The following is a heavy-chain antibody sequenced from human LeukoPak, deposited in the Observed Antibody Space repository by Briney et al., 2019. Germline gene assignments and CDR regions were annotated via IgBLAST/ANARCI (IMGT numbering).Heavy chain of an antibody. V-gene: IGHV3-7*01. CDR3: ARAVRGRTATSYYYYMDV. D-gene: IGHD4-11*01. J-gene: IGHJ6*03. Sequence: GGSLRLSCAASGFTLSSYWMTWVRQAPGKGLEWVANIKQDGSEKYYVDSVKGRFTISRDNAKNSLYLQMNSLRAEDTAVYFCARAVRGRTATSYYYYMDVWGKGTTVTVSS. CDR2: IKQDGSEK. CDR1: GFTLSSYW.